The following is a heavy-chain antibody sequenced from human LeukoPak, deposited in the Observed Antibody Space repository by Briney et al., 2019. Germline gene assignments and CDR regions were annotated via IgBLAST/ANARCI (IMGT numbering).Heavy chain of an antibody. CDR2: INQDGSQK. V-gene: IGHV3-7*01. D-gene: IGHD3-22*01. CDR1: KITLSSYL. J-gene: IGHJ4*02. Sequence: GGSPRLSRGGPKITLSSYLGGGGRQGPGEGVGWVAPINQDGSQKYYVDSVKGRFTISRDNAENLLFLQMNSLRAEDTALCYCATYADSSGSYYSDYWGRGTLVTVSS. CDR3: ATYADSSGSYYSDY.